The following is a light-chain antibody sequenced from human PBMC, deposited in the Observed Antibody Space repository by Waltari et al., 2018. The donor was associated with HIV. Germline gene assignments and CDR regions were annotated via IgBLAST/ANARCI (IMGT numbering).Light chain of an antibody. Sequence: EHVLTQSPGTLSLSPGDTATLSCRATQRVTTTFLAWYQQKPGQAPRLLIYGGSNRATGIPDRLSGSGSGTDFTLTISRLEPEDFAVYYCHQYSSSYQTFGQGTKVEI. V-gene: IGKV3-20*01. J-gene: IGKJ1*01. CDR1: QRVTTTF. CDR2: GGS. CDR3: HQYSSSYQT.